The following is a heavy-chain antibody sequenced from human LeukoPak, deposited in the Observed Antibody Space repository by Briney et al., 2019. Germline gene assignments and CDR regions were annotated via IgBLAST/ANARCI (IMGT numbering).Heavy chain of an antibody. CDR3: ARAGNYAHYYYYYYMDL. V-gene: IGHV1-8*03. Sequence: ASVKVSCKASGYTFTSYGISWVRQATGQGLEWMGWMNANSGNTDYAQKFQGRVTITRNTSISRAYMELSSLRSEDRAVYYCARAGNYAHYYYYYYMDLWAKGTTVTVSS. CDR2: MNANSGNT. D-gene: IGHD4-11*01. CDR1: GYTFTSYG. J-gene: IGHJ6*03.